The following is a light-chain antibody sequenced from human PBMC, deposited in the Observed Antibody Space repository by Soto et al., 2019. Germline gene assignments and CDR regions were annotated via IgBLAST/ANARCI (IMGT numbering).Light chain of an antibody. CDR1: QSVLYSSNNKNY. Sequence: EIVLTQFPATLSLSPGERATLSCRASQSVLYSSNNKNYLAWYQQKPGQPPKALIYWASTRESGVPDRFSGSGSGTDFTLTISSLQAEDVAVYYCQQYYTTPWTFGQGTKVEIK. CDR3: QQYYTTPWT. V-gene: IGKV4-1*01. J-gene: IGKJ1*01. CDR2: WAS.